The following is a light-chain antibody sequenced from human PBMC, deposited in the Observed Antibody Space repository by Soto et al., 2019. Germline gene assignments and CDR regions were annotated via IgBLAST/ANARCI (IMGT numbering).Light chain of an antibody. V-gene: IGKV1-5*03. Sequence: DIQMTQSPSALSASVGDTVTITCRASQSVDTCLAWYQQKPGKAPHLLIYKASRLETGVPSRFSGSGSVTDFTLSITGLQPDLFATYFCQQFYCYAWTFGQSTKVEI. CDR1: QSVDTC. CDR3: QQFYCYAWT. CDR2: KAS. J-gene: IGKJ1*01.